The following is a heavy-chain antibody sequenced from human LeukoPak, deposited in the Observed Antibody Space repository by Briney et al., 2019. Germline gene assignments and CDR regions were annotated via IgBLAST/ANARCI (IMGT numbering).Heavy chain of an antibody. J-gene: IGHJ4*02. D-gene: IGHD5-24*01. V-gene: IGHV1-18*01. CDR2: IGAYNDNT. CDR3: ARDWRDGYNYYFDY. CDR1: GYTFTSYG. Sequence: GASVKVSCKASGYTFTSYGISWVRQAPGQGLEWMGWIGAYNDNTNYAQKLQGRVTMTTDTSTSTAYMELRSLRSDDTAVYYCARDWRDGYNYYFDYWGQGTLVTVSS.